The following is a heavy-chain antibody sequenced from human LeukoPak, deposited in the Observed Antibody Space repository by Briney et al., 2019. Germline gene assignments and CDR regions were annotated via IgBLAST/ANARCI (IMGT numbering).Heavy chain of an antibody. CDR3: AIGGDSTTSCYRCFDY. CDR2: IYPDDSDT. D-gene: IGHD2-2*02. V-gene: IGHV5-51*01. CDR1: GYRFTSYW. Sequence: GESLKIPCKGPGYRFTSYWIGWVRPMPGKGLEWMGIIYPDDSDTRYSPSFQGQVTISADKSISTAYLQWSSLKASDTAIYYCAIGGDSTTSCYRCFDYWGQGTLVTVSS. J-gene: IGHJ4*02.